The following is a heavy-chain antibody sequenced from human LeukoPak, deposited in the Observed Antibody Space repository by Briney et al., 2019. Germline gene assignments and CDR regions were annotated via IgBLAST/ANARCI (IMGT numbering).Heavy chain of an antibody. V-gene: IGHV3-23*01. J-gene: IGHJ4*02. Sequence: GGSLRLSCAASGFTFSSYAMSWVRQAPGKGLEWVSAISGSGGSTYYADSVKGRFTISRDNSKNTLYLQMNSLRAEDTAVYYRAKRQRGYYYGSGSSDYWGQGTLVTVSS. CDR3: AKRQRGYYYGSGSSDY. D-gene: IGHD3-10*01. CDR1: GFTFSSYA. CDR2: ISGSGGST.